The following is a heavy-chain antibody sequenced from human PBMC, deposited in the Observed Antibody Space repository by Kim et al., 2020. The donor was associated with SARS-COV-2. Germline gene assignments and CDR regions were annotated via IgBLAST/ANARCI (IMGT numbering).Heavy chain of an antibody. CDR2: IYSGGSST. J-gene: IGHJ5*02. CDR1: GFTFSSYA. V-gene: IGHV3-23*03. D-gene: IGHD1-26*01. CDR3: AKDSGGSYYNWFDP. Sequence: GGSLRLSCAASGFTFSSYAMSWVRQAPGKGLEWVSVIYSGGSSTYYADSVKGRFTISRDNSKNTLYLQMNSLRAEDTAVYYCAKDSGGSYYNWFDPWGQGTLVTVSS.